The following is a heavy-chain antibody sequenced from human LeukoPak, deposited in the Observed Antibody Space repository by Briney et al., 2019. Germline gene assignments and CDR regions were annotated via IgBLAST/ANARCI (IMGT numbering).Heavy chain of an antibody. CDR1: GFTFSRHA. CDR3: AKDRPMARGWRGDFDI. Sequence: PGGSLRLSCAASGFTFSRHAMSWVRQAPGKGLEWVSALSGSGRTTYYADSVKGRFTISRNNSENTLYLQMNSLTAEDTAVYYCAKDRPMARGWRGDFDIRGQGTMVAVSS. D-gene: IGHD3-10*01. CDR2: LSGSGRTT. J-gene: IGHJ3*02. V-gene: IGHV3-23*01.